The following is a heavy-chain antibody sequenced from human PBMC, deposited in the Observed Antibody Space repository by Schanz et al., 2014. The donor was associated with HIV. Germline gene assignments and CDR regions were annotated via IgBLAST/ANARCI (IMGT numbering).Heavy chain of an antibody. CDR2: ISWNRGII. CDR3: AKDRGSGSYYNVDFDY. D-gene: IGHD3-10*01. Sequence: EVQLVESGGGLVQLGRSLRLSCAASGFTFDDYAMHWVRQAPGKGLEWVSGISWNRGIIGYADSVKGRFTISRDNAKNSLYLQMNSLRAEDTALYCAKDRGSGSYYNVDFDYWGQGTLVTVSS. CDR1: GFTFDDYA. J-gene: IGHJ4*02. V-gene: IGHV3-9*01.